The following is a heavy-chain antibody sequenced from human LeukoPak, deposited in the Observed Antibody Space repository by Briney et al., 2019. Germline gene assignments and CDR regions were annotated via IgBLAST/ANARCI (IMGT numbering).Heavy chain of an antibody. V-gene: IGHV3-20*04. Sequence: GGSLRLSCEAYGFTFNDYGMSWVRQAPGQGPGWVSGITWNGEIIDYAASVKGRFTISRDNAKNSLYLRMNSLRDEDTALYYCARGGGSIRHSYYYYVDVWGKGTTVTVSS. CDR1: GFTFNDYG. D-gene: IGHD2-15*01. J-gene: IGHJ6*03. CDR3: ARGGGSIRHSYYYYVDV. CDR2: ITWNGEII.